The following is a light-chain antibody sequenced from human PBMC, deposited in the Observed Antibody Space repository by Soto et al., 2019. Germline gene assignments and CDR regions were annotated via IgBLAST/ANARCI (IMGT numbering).Light chain of an antibody. Sequence: DIVMTQSPDSLAVFLGERATINCKSSQSVLYSSNNKNYLAWYQQKAGQPPKLLIYWASTRESGVPDRFSSGGSGTVFTLTISSLQDEDVVVYYCQQYYSTPPYTFGQGTKLEIK. CDR2: WAS. CDR3: QQYYSTPPYT. J-gene: IGKJ2*01. CDR1: QSVLYSSNNKNY. V-gene: IGKV4-1*01.